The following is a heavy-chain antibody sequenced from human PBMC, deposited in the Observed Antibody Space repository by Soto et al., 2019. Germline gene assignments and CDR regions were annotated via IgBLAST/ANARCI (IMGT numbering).Heavy chain of an antibody. CDR2: MSAHGDKQ. D-gene: IGHD6-19*01. V-gene: IGHV3-30-3*01. CDR1: GIAFPSYA. Sequence: QVQLVESGGGVVKPGKSLRLSCVVSGIAFPSYAMHWVRQTPGKGLEWVAVMSAHGDKQYYADSVKGRFTICRDNSNNSLYLQMHSLGVEDSAVYYCANYGGWGTVYYFDFWGQGTPVTVSS. J-gene: IGHJ4*02. CDR3: ANYGGWGTVYYFDF.